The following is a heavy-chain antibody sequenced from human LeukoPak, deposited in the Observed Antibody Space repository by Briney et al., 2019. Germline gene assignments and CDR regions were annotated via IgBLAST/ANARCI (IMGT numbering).Heavy chain of an antibody. V-gene: IGHV3-33*06. Sequence: PGGSLRLSCAASGFTFSSYGMHWVRQAPGKGLEWVAVIWYDGSNKYYADSVKGRFTISRDNSKNTLYLQMNSLRAEDTAVYYCAKFGGIAVAGTLDWGQGTLVTVSS. D-gene: IGHD6-19*01. CDR2: IWYDGSNK. J-gene: IGHJ4*02. CDR1: GFTFSSYG. CDR3: AKFGGIAVAGTLD.